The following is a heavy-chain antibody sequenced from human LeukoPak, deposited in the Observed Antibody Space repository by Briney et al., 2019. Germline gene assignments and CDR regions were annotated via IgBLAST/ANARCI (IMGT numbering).Heavy chain of an antibody. J-gene: IGHJ5*02. CDR3: AKDRPVTTREAWIS. CDR1: GFTFSSYA. D-gene: IGHD4-17*01. CDR2: ISGSGGST. Sequence: PGGSLRLSCAASGFTFSSYAMSWVRQAPGKGLEWVSAISGSGGSTYYADSVKGRFTISRDNSKNTLYLEMNSLRADDQSVYYCAKDRPVTTREAWISSGEGTLLTASS. V-gene: IGHV3-23*01.